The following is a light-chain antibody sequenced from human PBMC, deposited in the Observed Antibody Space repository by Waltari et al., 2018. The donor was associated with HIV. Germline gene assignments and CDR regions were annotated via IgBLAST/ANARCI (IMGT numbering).Light chain of an antibody. Sequence: QSVLTQSPSASATPGQRVTISCSGTSPNIGKNSVFWYQQVPGTAPKLLIYKNNQRPSGVPDRFSGSKSGTSASLAISGLRSDDEADYYCATWDDGLSGPVFGTGTKVTVL. CDR1: SPNIGKNS. V-gene: IGLV1-47*01. CDR3: ATWDDGLSGPV. J-gene: IGLJ1*01. CDR2: KNN.